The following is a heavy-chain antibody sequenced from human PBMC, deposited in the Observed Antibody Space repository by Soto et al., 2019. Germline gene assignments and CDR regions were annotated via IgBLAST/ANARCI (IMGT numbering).Heavy chain of an antibody. CDR2: ISAYNGNT. CDR3: ARDVPQRPAPNCFDY. CDR1: GYTFTSYG. V-gene: IGHV1-18*01. J-gene: IGHJ4*02. Sequence: ASVKVSCKASGYTFTSYGISWVRQAPGQGLEWMGWISAYNGNTNYAQQLQGRVTVTTDTSTSTAYMELRSLRSDDTAVYYCARDVPQRPAPNCFDYWGQGTLVTVSS. D-gene: IGHD6-6*01.